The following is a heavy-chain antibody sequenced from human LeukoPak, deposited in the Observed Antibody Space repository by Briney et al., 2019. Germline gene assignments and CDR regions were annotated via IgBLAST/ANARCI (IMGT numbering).Heavy chain of an antibody. CDR2: INHSGST. CDR3: ARGGKRYYYYYGMDV. J-gene: IGHJ6*04. CDR1: GGSFSGYY. Sequence: SETLSLTCAVYGGSFSGYYWSWIRQPPGKGLEWIGEINHSGSTNYNPSLKSRVTIPVDTSKNQFSLKLSSVTAADTAVYYCARGGKRYYYYYGMDVWGKGTTVTVSS. V-gene: IGHV4-34*01. D-gene: IGHD6-25*01.